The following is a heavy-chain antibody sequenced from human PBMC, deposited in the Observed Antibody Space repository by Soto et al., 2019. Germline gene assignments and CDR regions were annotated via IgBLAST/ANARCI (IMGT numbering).Heavy chain of an antibody. J-gene: IGHJ6*02. CDR1: GFTFSSYS. V-gene: IGHV3-21*01. CDR2: ISSSSSYI. CDR3: ARGELLLNLDYYYGMDV. D-gene: IGHD2-15*01. Sequence: PGGSLRLSCAASGFTFSSYSMNWVRQAPGKGLEWVSSISSSSSYIYYADSVKGRFTISRDNAKNSLYLQMNSLRAEDTAVYYCARGELLLNLDYYYGMDVWGQGTTVTVSS.